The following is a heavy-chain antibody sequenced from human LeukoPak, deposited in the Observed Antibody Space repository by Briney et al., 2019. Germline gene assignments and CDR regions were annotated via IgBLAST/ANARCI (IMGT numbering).Heavy chain of an antibody. Sequence: GGSLRLSCAASGFTFSGSDIHWVRQASGKGLEWVGRITTKPDNYATAYAASVKGRFAISRDDAESTAYLQMNSLKTEDTAVYYCTTYRSGHYWGQGTLVTVSS. CDR2: ITTKPDNYAT. J-gene: IGHJ4*02. V-gene: IGHV3-73*01. CDR1: GFTFSGSD. D-gene: IGHD6-19*01. CDR3: TTYRSGHY.